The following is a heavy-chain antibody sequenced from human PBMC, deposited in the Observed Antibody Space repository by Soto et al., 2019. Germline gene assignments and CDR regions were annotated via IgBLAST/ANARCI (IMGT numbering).Heavy chain of an antibody. J-gene: IGHJ4*02. CDR1: GGSISSGGYY. Sequence: QVQLQESGPGPVKPSQTLSLTCSVSGGSISSGGYYWSWIRQHPGKGLEWIGYIYYSGSIQYNPSLKSRVTISVDTSKNQSSLKLSSVTAADTAVYYCARAHSSGRIFDSWGQGTLVTVSS. CDR2: IYYSGSI. V-gene: IGHV4-31*03. CDR3: ARAHSSGRIFDS. D-gene: IGHD6-19*01.